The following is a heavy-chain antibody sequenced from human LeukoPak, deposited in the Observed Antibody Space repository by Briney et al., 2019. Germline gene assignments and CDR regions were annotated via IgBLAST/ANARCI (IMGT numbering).Heavy chain of an antibody. D-gene: IGHD3-10*01. V-gene: IGHV4-30-2*01. J-gene: IGHJ4*02. CDR3: SSHYYGSGSYRSWDY. CDR1: GGSVSSGGYS. Sequence: SQTLSLTCAVSGGSVSSGGYSWSWIRQPPGKGLEWIGYIYDSGSTYYNPSLKSRVTISLDRSKNQFSLKLSSVTAADTAVYYCSSHYYGSGSYRSWDYWGQGTLVTVSS. CDR2: IYDSGST.